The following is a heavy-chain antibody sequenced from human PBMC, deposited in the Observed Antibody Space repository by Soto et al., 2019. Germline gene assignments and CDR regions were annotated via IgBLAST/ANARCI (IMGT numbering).Heavy chain of an antibody. CDR1: GGSISSTTSY. CDR3: ARRRRGDGLDV. J-gene: IGHJ6*02. V-gene: IGHV4-39*01. CDR2: IFYSGST. Sequence: QLQLQESGPGLVQPSETLSLTCTVSGGSISSTTSYWAWIRQPPGKGLEWIGGIFYSGSTFDNPSLKSQVNIYVETSKNQFSPNLPAVTAAGTAVFYCARRRRGDGLDVWGQGTTVTVSS.